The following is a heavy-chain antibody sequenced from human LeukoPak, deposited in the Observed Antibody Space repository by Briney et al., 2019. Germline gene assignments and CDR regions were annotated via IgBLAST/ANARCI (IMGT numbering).Heavy chain of an antibody. CDR3: ATSESKRISIFAVVTTTFDY. Sequence: QPGRSLRLSCTASGLTFGDHVISWVRQIPGKGLQWVAFIRPTCYTETTGYAASVEGRFTISRDDSNSIAYLQMNSLKTEDTALYYCATSESKRISIFAVVTTTFDYWGQGPLVTVYS. CDR1: GLTFGDHV. V-gene: IGHV3-49*04. D-gene: IGHD3-3*01. CDR2: IRPTCYTETT. J-gene: IGHJ4*02.